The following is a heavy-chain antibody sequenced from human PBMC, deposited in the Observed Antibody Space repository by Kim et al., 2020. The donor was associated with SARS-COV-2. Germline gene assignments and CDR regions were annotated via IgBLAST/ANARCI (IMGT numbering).Heavy chain of an antibody. J-gene: IGHJ4*02. CDR3: ARDQQYSIDY. Sequence: SQTLSLTCVISGDSVSSDSAAWNWIRQSPSRGLEWLGRTYYRSKWYYDYADSVKSRITINPDTSKNQFSLQLKSVTPEDTAMYYCARDQQYSIDYWGPGTLLTVSS. V-gene: IGHV6-1*01. D-gene: IGHD5-12*01. CDR1: GDSVSSDSAA. CDR2: TYYRSKWYY.